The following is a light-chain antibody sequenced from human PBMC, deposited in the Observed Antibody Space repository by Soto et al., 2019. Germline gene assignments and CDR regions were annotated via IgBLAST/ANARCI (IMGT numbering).Light chain of an antibody. Sequence: QSALTQPASVSGSPGQSITISCTGTSSDVGAYNLVSWYQQHPGRAPKLIIFDVSDRPSGVSDRFSGSKSGNTASLTISGLQDEDEASYYCSSYTNTSTLVFGGGTKLTVL. CDR1: SSDVGAYNL. J-gene: IGLJ3*02. V-gene: IGLV2-14*02. CDR2: DVS. CDR3: SSYTNTSTLV.